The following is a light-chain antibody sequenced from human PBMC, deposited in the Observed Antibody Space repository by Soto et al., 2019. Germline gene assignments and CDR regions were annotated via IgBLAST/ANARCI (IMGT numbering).Light chain of an antibody. CDR3: QHYNNWPPWT. V-gene: IGKV3-15*01. CDR2: GAS. CDR1: QIIANN. Sequence: EIAMMQSPATLSVSTGERATLTCRASQIIANNLAWYQQKPGQAPRLLIYGASTRAPGIPARFSGSGSGTEFTLTISSLQSEDFAIYYCQHYNNWPPWTFGQGTKVDI. J-gene: IGKJ1*01.